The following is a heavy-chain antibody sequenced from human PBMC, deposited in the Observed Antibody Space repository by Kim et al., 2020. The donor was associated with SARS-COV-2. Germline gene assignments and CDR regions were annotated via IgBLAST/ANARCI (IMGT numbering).Heavy chain of an antibody. CDR3: ARDWHWNDVGGGMDV. CDR1: GSTFSSYW. Sequence: GGSLRLSCAASGSTFSSYWMSWVRQAPWKGLEWVAIINQGGTEKYYVDSVRDRFTISRDNAKNSLYLQMNSLRPEDTAVYYCARDWHWNDVGGGMDVWGQGTTVTVSS. J-gene: IGHJ6*02. CDR2: INQGGTEK. V-gene: IGHV3-7*03. D-gene: IGHD1-1*01.